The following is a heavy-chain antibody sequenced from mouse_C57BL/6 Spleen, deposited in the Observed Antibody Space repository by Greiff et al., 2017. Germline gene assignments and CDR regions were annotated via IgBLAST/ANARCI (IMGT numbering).Heavy chain of an antibody. CDR2: IHPNSGST. J-gene: IGHJ3*01. CDR3: ARNYYGSSYSWFAY. V-gene: IGHV1-64*01. CDR1: GYTFTSYW. Sequence: QVQLQQPGAELVKPGASVKLSCKASGYTFTSYWMHWVKRRPGQGLEWIGMIHPNSGSTNYNEKFKSKATLTVDKSSSTAYMQLSSLTSEDSAVYYVARNYYGSSYSWFAYWGQGTLVTVSA. D-gene: IGHD1-1*01.